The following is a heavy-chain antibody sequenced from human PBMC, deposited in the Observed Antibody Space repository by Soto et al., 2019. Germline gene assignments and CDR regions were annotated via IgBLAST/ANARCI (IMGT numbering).Heavy chain of an antibody. V-gene: IGHV4-34*01. D-gene: IGHD6-6*01. CDR2: INHRGST. J-gene: IGHJ4*02. CDR1: GGSFSGYY. CDR3: ARGRYNPYSSSAEPWSDY. Sequence: QVQLQQWGAGLLKPSETLSLTCAVYGGSFSGYYWSGIRQPPGKGLEWIGEINHRGSTNYNPSLKSRVTISVDTSKHQFSLKLSSVTAADTAVYYCARGRYNPYSSSAEPWSDYWGQGTLVTVSS.